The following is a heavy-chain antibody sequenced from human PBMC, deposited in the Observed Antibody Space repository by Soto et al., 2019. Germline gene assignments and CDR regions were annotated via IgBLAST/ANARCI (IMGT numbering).Heavy chain of an antibody. CDR2: IIPIFGTA. V-gene: IGHV1-69*13. J-gene: IGHJ6*02. Sequence: SVKVSCKASGGTFSSYAISWVRQAPGQGLEWMGGIIPIFGTANYAQKFQGRVTITADESTSTAYMELSSLRSEDTAVYYCARSPVLRGGAMDVWGQGTTVTVSS. CDR1: GGTFSSYA. CDR3: ARSPVLRGGAMDV. D-gene: IGHD3-3*01.